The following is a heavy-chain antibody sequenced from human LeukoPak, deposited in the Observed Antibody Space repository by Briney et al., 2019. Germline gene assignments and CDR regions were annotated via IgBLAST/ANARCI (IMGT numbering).Heavy chain of an antibody. D-gene: IGHD6-13*01. J-gene: IGHJ4*02. V-gene: IGHV3-23*01. CDR1: GFTFSSYA. Sequence: GGSLRLSCAASGFTFSSYAMSWVRQVPGKGLEWVSVISGSGDNTYYADSVKGRFTISRDNSKNMLYLQMNSLRAEDTAVYYCARLRGQSGNIAAAIYYFDYWGQGTLVTVSS. CDR3: ARLRGQSGNIAAAIYYFDY. CDR2: ISGSGDNT.